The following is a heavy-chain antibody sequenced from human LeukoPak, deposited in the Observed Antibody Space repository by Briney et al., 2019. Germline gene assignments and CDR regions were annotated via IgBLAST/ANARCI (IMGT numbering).Heavy chain of an antibody. J-gene: IGHJ4*02. D-gene: IGHD6-13*01. CDR2: IFYVGDT. CDR3: ARSVDSSSWYPFDY. V-gene: IGHV4-39*01. CDR1: GGSISSSSYY. Sequence: PSETLSLTCTVSGGSISSSSYYWGWIRQPAGKGPEWIGTIFYVGDTYYNPSLKSRVTMSVDTSKNQFSLRLRSVSTADTAVYYCARSVDSSSWYPFDYWGQGTLVTVSS.